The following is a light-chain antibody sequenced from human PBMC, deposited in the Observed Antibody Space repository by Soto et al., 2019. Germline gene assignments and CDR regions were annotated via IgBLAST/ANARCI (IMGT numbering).Light chain of an antibody. CDR3: QQYGISPT. V-gene: IGKV3-20*01. CDR2: DIS. J-gene: IGKJ1*01. Sequence: EIVLTQSPGTLSLSPGERATLSCSSSHSVSSNYLAWYQQKPGQAPRILIYDISSRATGMPVRFSGSGSGTDFTVTISRLEPVDFAVYYCQQYGISPTFCQVTKVEIK. CDR1: HSVSSNY.